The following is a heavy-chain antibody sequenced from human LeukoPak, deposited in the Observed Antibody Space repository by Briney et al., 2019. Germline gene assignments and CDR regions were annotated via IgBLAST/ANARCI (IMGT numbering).Heavy chain of an antibody. J-gene: IGHJ6*02. CDR2: ISSSCSTI. D-gene: IGHD2-2*01. Sequence: PGGSLRLSCAASGFTFSIYEMNWVSQAPGKGLEWVSYISSSCSTIYYADSVKGRFTISRDNAKNSLYLQMKRLRAEDTAVCYCAREDGYCSSTSCYANYYYYGMDVWGQGTTVTVSS. V-gene: IGHV3-48*03. CDR3: AREDGYCSSTSCYANYYYYGMDV. CDR1: GFTFSIYE.